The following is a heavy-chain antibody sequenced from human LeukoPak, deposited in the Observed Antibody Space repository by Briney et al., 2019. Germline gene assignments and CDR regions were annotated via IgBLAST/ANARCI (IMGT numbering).Heavy chain of an antibody. CDR3: ARGGNYYDSSLYFDY. D-gene: IGHD3-22*01. CDR1: GGTFISYT. CDR2: IIPILGIA. V-gene: IGHV1-69*02. Sequence: ASVKVSCKASGGTFISYTISWVRQAPGQGLEWMGRIIPILGIANYAQKFQGRVTITADKSTSTAYMELSSLRSEDTAVYYCARGGNYYDSSLYFDYWGQGTLVTVSS. J-gene: IGHJ4*02.